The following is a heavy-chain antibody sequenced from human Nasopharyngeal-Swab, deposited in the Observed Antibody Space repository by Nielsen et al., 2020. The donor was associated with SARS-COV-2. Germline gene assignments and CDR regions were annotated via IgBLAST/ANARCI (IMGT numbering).Heavy chain of an antibody. V-gene: IGHV4-34*01. J-gene: IGHJ4*02. CDR3: ARGGGYSYGAIDY. D-gene: IGHD5-18*01. CDR1: GGSFSGYY. Sequence: SETLSLTCAVYGGSFSGYYWSWIRQPPGEGLEWIGEINHSGSTNYNPSLKSRVTISVDTSKNQFSLKLSSVTAADTAVYYCARGGGYSYGAIDYWGQGTLVTVSS. CDR2: INHSGST.